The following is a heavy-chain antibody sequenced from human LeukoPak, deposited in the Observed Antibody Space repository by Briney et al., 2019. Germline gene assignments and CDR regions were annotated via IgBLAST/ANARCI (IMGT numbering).Heavy chain of an antibody. Sequence: ASVKVSCKTSGYTFTNYGISWLRQAPGQGLEWMGWISTSSTNTKYAQNFQGRVTMTTDTSRSTAYMELRSRRSDDTAVYYCARDKDWDLEYWGQGTLVTVSS. CDR1: GYTFTNYG. CDR2: ISTSSTNT. V-gene: IGHV1-18*01. D-gene: IGHD3-9*01. J-gene: IGHJ4*02. CDR3: ARDKDWDLEY.